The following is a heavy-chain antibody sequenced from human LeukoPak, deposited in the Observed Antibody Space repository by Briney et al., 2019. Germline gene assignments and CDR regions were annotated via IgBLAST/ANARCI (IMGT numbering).Heavy chain of an antibody. CDR1: GGSISSYY. Sequence: SETLSLTCTVSGGSISSYYWSWIRQPPGKGLEWIGYIYYSGSTNYNPSLKSRVTISVDTSKNQFSLKLSSVTAADTAVYYCARASLGGWYSVVWDKGTTVTVSS. V-gene: IGHV4-59*01. J-gene: IGHJ6*04. CDR2: IYYSGST. D-gene: IGHD6-19*01. CDR3: ARASLGGWYSVV.